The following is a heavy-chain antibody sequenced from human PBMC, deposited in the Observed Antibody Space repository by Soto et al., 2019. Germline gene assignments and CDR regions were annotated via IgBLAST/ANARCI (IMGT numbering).Heavy chain of an antibody. CDR1: GFTFDDYA. D-gene: IGHD3-9*01. V-gene: IGHV3-9*01. J-gene: IGHJ4*02. CDR3: AKDNFKRELRYFDWLLPPASVH. Sequence: GGSLRLSCAASGFTFDDYAMHWVRQAPGKGLERVSGISWNSGSIGYADSVKGRFTISRDNAKNSLYLQMNSLRAEDTALYYCAKDNFKRELRYFDWLLPPASVHWGQGTLVTVSS. CDR2: ISWNSGSI.